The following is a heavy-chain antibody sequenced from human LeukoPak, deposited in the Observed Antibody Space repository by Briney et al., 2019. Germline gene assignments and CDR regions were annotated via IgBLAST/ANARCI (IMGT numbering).Heavy chain of an antibody. J-gene: IGHJ5*02. CDR2: FDPEDGET. CDR1: GYTLTELS. V-gene: IGHV1-24*01. Sequence: ASVKVSCKVSGYTLTELSMQWVRQAPGKGLEWMEGFDPEDGETIYAQKFQGRVTMTEDTSTDTAYMELSSLRSEDTAVYYCATKEGRLSRYYYGSGRSLPGIWFDPWGQGTVVTVSS. CDR3: ATKEGRLSRYYYGSGRSLPGIWFDP. D-gene: IGHD3-10*01.